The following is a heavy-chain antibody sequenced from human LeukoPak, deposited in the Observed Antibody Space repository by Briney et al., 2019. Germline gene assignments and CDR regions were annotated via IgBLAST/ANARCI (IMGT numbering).Heavy chain of an antibody. V-gene: IGHV4-30-4*07. CDR3: ARRQSTLVVSTIRYNWFDP. CDR1: GGSISSGGYS. D-gene: IGHD2-15*01. J-gene: IGHJ5*02. CDR2: IYYSGST. Sequence: PSQTLSLTCAVSGGSISSGGYSWSWIRQPPGKGLEWIGYIYYSGSTYYNPSLKSRVTISVDTSKNQFSLKLSSVTAADTAVYYCARRQSTLVVSTIRYNWFDPWGQGTLVTVSS.